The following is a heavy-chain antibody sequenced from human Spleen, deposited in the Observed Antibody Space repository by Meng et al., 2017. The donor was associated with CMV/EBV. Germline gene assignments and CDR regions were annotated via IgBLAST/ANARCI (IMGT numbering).Heavy chain of an antibody. CDR1: GFTFSSYW. Sequence: GGSLRLSCAASGFTFSSYWMHWVRQAPGKGLVWVSRINSDGNRIRSADSVKGRVTISRDNSKNTLYLQMNSLRAEDTAVYYCAKDLVRRSLYYYYGMDVWGQGTTVTVSS. J-gene: IGHJ6*02. D-gene: IGHD1-1*01. CDR3: AKDLVRRSLYYYYGMDV. V-gene: IGHV3-74*01. CDR2: INSDGNRI.